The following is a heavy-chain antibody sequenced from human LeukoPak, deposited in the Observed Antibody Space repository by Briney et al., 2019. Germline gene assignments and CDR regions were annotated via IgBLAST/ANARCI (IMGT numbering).Heavy chain of an antibody. D-gene: IGHD6-6*01. V-gene: IGHV3-74*03. J-gene: IGHJ4*02. CDR2: INSDGSRT. Sequence: SCAASGFTFINYWMHWVRPAPGRGLVWVSLINSDGSRTTYADSVKGRFTISRDNTTNTLYLQMNSLRAEDTAVYYCARDGYSSSFYFDYWGQGTLVTVSS. CDR3: ARDGYSSSFYFDY. CDR1: GFTFINYW.